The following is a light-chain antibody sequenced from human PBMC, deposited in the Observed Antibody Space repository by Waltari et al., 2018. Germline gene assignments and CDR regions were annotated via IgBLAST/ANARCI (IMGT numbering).Light chain of an antibody. J-gene: IGKJ2*01. CDR2: DAS. V-gene: IGKV3-11*01. CDR3: QQRSNWTPHT. Sequence: EIVFTQSPATLSLSPGETATLSCRASQSVGTYLAWYQQKPGQAPRLLIYDASNRATGIPDRFRGSGSGTDFTLTISSLEAEDFAVYYCQQRSNWTPHTFGQGARLEIK. CDR1: QSVGTY.